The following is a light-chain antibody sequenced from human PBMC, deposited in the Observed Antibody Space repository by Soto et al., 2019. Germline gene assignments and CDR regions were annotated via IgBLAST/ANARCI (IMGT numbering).Light chain of an antibody. CDR1: QSVLYSSNNKNY. CDR2: WAS. CDR3: QQYYSSPWT. Sequence: DIVMTQSPDSLAVSLGERATFNCKSSQSVLYSSNNKNYLAWYQQKPGQPPKLLIYWASTRESGVPDRFSGSGSGTDFTLTISSLQAEDVADYFCQQYYSSPWTFGQGTKVEIK. J-gene: IGKJ1*01. V-gene: IGKV4-1*01.